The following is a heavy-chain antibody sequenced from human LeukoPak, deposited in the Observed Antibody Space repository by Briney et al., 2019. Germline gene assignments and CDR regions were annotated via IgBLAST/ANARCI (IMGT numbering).Heavy chain of an antibody. CDR3: ARAGAIRDGQTYAFDI. CDR1: GFTFSDYY. Sequence: GGSLRLSCAASGFTFSDYYMSWIRQAPGKGLEWVSYISSSGSTIYYADSVRGRFTISRDNAKNSLYLQMNSLRAEDTAVYYCARAGAIRDGQTYAFDIWGQGTMVTVSS. D-gene: IGHD5-24*01. CDR2: ISSSGSTI. J-gene: IGHJ3*02. V-gene: IGHV3-11*01.